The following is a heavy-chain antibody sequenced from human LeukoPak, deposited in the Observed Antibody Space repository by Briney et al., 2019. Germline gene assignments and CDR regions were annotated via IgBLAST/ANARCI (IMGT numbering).Heavy chain of an antibody. CDR2: ISSSSSYI. Sequence: GGSLRLSCAPSGFTFSSYSMNWVRQAPGTGLEWVSSISSSSSYIYYADSVKGRFTISRDNAKNSLYLQMNSLRAEDTAVYYCARESGSQYSSGWYGDYFDYWGQGTLVTVSS. CDR3: ARESGSQYSSGWYGDYFDY. D-gene: IGHD6-19*01. CDR1: GFTFSSYS. V-gene: IGHV3-21*01. J-gene: IGHJ4*02.